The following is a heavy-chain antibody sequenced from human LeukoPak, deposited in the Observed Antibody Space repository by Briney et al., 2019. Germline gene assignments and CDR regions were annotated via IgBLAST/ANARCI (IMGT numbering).Heavy chain of an antibody. CDR2: ISGSGGIT. CDR3: AKDGYYDSSGYHRS. D-gene: IGHD3-22*01. J-gene: IGHJ4*02. Sequence: GGSLRLSCAASGFTFSSYAMSWVRQAPGTGLERVSAISGSGGITTYAASVKGRFTVSRDFSKNTLYLQMNGLRAEDTAVYYCAKDGYYDSSGYHRSWGQGTLVTVSS. CDR1: GFTFSSYA. V-gene: IGHV3-23*01.